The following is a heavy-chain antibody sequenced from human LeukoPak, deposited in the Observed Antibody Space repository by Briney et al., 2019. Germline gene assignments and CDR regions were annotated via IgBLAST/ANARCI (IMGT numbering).Heavy chain of an antibody. CDR2: IYFSGST. CDR1: GVSIRNGNYY. Sequence: SETLSLTCTVPGVSIRNGNYYWSWIRQPPGKGLEWIGNIYFSGSTDYNPSLRSRVSISVDMSKNQFSLNLNSVTAADTAVYYCARDRNSGYEFDYWGQGTLVTVSS. V-gene: IGHV4-30-4*01. CDR3: ARDRNSGYEFDY. J-gene: IGHJ4*02. D-gene: IGHD5-12*01.